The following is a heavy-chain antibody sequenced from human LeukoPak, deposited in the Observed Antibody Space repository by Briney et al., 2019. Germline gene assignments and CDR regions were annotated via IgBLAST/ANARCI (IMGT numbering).Heavy chain of an antibody. CDR3: ATGIVYSSVDY. Sequence: SETLSLTCTVSGGSISSYYWSWIRQPPGKGLEWIGCIYYTGSTNYNPSLKSRVTISVDTSKNQFSLKLSSVTAADTAVYYCATGIVYSSVDYWGQGTLVTVSS. CDR2: IYYTGST. J-gene: IGHJ4*02. CDR1: GGSISSYY. D-gene: IGHD6-19*01. V-gene: IGHV4-59*01.